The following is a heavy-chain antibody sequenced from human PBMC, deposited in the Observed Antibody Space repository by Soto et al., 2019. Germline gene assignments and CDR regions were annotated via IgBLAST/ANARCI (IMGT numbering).Heavy chain of an antibody. J-gene: IGHJ4*02. CDR3: ARDQNGSPYFDY. V-gene: IGHV4-59*01. CDR2: VFHSGIT. CDR1: GGSITSYY. D-gene: IGHD1-26*01. Sequence: QVQLQESGPGLVKPSETLSLTCTVSGGSITSYYWSWIRQPPGKGLGWIGYVFHSGITGYNPSLKSRVTTSVDASKNLFALKLISVTAADTAVYYCARDQNGSPYFDYWGQGTLVTVSS.